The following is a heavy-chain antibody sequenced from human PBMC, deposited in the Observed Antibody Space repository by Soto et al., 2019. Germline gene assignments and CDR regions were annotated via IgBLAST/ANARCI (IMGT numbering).Heavy chain of an antibody. D-gene: IGHD2-21*02. J-gene: IGHJ4*02. CDR2: ISSSSSYI. CDR3: ARAGGDCD. V-gene: IGHV3-21*01. CDR1: GFTFSSYS. Sequence: EVQLVESGGGLVKPGGSLRLSCAASGFTFSSYSMIWVRQAPGQGLECVSSISSSSSYIYYAASVKGRFTISRDVAKDSVYLQMNSLRAEDTAVYYWARAGGDCDWGKGTRVTVS.